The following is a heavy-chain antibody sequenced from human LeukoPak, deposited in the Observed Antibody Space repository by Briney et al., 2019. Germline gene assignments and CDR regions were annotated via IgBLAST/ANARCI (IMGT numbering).Heavy chain of an antibody. J-gene: IGHJ4*02. V-gene: IGHV3-48*01. CDR3: VRDHNWAFDY. CDR2: IGPNSRII. D-gene: IGHD1-1*01. Sequence: PGGSLRLSCAASGFSFSSYSMNWFRQAPGEGLQWLSYIGPNSRIIYYTDSVEGRFTISRDNAKNSLYLQMNSLRAEDTAVYYCVRDHNWAFDYRGQGILVTVSS. CDR1: GFSFSSYS.